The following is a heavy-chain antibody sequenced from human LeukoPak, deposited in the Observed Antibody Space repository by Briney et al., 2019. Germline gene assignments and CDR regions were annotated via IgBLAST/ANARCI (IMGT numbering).Heavy chain of an antibody. CDR3: ARQTEFDGFDY. D-gene: IGHD3-10*01. V-gene: IGHV4-4*07. CDR2: IYTSGST. J-gene: IGHJ4*02. CDR1: GGSISSYY. Sequence: SETLSLTCTVSGGSISSYYWSWIRQPAGTGLEWIGRIYTSGSTNYNPSLKSRVTMPVDTSKNKFSLKLSSVTAADTAVYYCARQTEFDGFDYWGQGTLVSVSS.